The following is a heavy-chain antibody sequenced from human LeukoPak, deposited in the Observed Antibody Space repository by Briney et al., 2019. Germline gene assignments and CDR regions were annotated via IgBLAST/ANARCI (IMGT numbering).Heavy chain of an antibody. V-gene: IGHV3-23*01. CDR1: GFAFSNYA. Sequence: GGSLRLSCAASGFAFSNYAMSWVRQAPGNGLESVSGFSGNGGSTYYADSVKGRFTISRDNSNNTLFLQMNSLRAEDTAVYYCAKMRGSGGSHFDYWGQGTLVTVSS. D-gene: IGHD2-15*01. CDR2: FSGNGGST. J-gene: IGHJ4*02. CDR3: AKMRGSGGSHFDY.